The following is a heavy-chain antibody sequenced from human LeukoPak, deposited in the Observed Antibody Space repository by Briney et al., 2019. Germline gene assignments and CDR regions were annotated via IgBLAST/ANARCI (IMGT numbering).Heavy chain of an antibody. J-gene: IGHJ5*02. D-gene: IGHD3-10*01. CDR2: IKQDGSEK. V-gene: IGHV3-7*01. CDR3: ARAGFPGWFDP. Sequence: GRSLRLSCAASGFTFSSYGMHWVRQAPGKGLEWVANIKQDGSEKYYVDSVKGRFTISRDNAKNSLYLQMNSLRAEDTAVYYCARAGFPGWFDPWGQGTLVTVSS. CDR1: GFTFSSYG.